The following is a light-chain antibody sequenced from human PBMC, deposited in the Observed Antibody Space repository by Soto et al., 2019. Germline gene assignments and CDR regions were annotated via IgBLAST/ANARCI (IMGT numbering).Light chain of an antibody. V-gene: IGKV3-11*01. Sequence: EIVLTQSPATLSLSPGERATLSCRASQSVSNYLAWYQHKPGQSPRLLIYDASNRATGIPARFSGSGSGTDLALIISSLEPEDFAVYYCQQRSNWPPLSFGQGTKLEI. CDR1: QSVSNY. J-gene: IGKJ2*01. CDR2: DAS. CDR3: QQRSNWPPLS.